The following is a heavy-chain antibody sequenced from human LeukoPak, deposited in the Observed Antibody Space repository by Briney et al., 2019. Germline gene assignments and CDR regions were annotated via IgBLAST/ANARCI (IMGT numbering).Heavy chain of an antibody. J-gene: IGHJ2*01. CDR1: GYRFTSYW. Sequence: GESLKISCKGSGYRFTSYWVGWVRQMPGKGLEWMGIIYPGDSDSRYSPSFQGQVTISADKSISTAYLQWSSLKASDTAMYYCARRGTGYCSGGSCSGGGYFDLWGRGTLVTVSS. D-gene: IGHD2-15*01. CDR2: IYPGDSDS. V-gene: IGHV5-51*01. CDR3: ARRGTGYCSGGSCSGGGYFDL.